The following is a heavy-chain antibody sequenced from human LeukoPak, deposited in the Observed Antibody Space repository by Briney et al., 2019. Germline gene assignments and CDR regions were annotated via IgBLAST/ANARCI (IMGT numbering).Heavy chain of an antibody. CDR3: AKEMLFGSLFYYFGQ. J-gene: IGHJ4*02. V-gene: IGHV3-9*01. Sequence: PGGSLRLACAASGFTFDDYGLHWVRQAPGKGLEWVAAISWNGDSVHYAESVKGRFTISRDNANNALYLQMDSLSREDAAIYYCAKEMLFGSLFYYFGQWGQGTRVTVSS. D-gene: IGHD3-10*02. CDR2: ISWNGDSV. CDR1: GFTFDDYG.